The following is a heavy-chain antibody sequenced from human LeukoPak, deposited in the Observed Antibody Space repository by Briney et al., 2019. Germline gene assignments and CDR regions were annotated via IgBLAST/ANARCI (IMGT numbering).Heavy chain of an antibody. CDR3: ARAAYCGGDCYYYFDY. CDR2: LYYSGNT. V-gene: IGHV4-59*01. CDR1: GGSISSYY. Sequence: SETLSLTCTVSGGSISSYYWHWIRQPPGKGLEWIGYLYYSGNTYYNPSLKSRVTMSVDTSKDQFSLKLSSVTAADTAVYFCARAAYCGGDCYYYFDYWGQGTLVTVSS. D-gene: IGHD2-21*02. J-gene: IGHJ4*02.